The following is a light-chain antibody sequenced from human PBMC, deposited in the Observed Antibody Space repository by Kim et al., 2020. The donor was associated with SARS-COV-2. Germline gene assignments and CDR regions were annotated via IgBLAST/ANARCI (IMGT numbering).Light chain of an antibody. CDR3: QQYYSTPS. V-gene: IGKV4-1*01. CDR2: WAS. Sequence: RATITCKSSQSVLYSSNNKNYLAWYQQKPGQPPKLLIYWASTREAGVPDRFSGSGSGTDFTLTSSSLQAEDVAVYYCQQYYSTPSFGQGTKVDIK. J-gene: IGKJ1*01. CDR1: QSVLYSSNNKNY.